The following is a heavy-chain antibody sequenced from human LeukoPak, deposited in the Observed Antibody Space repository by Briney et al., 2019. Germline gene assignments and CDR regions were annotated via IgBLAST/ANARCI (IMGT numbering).Heavy chain of an antibody. CDR1: VFTFTSNW. V-gene: IGHV3-7*01. Sequence: GGSLRLSCAASVFTFTSNWMSLVRQAPGKGLEWVANIKQDGSEKYYVDSVKGRFTISRDNAKNSLYLQMNSLRAEDTAVYYCARDYLWGQGTLVTVSS. CDR3: ARDYL. D-gene: IGHD3-16*02. CDR2: IKQDGSEK. J-gene: IGHJ4*02.